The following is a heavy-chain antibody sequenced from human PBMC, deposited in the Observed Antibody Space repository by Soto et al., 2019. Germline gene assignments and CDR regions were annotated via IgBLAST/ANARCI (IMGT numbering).Heavy chain of an antibody. CDR1: GFTVSSNY. CDR2: IYSGGST. CDR3: ARDPPAPRHGMAV. J-gene: IGHJ6*02. Sequence: QSGGSLRLSCAASGFTVSSNYMSWVRQAPGKGLEWVSVIYSGGSTYYADSVRGRFTISRDNSKNTLYLQMKSLRAEDTAVYYCARDPPAPRHGMAVWGQGTTVTVSS. V-gene: IGHV3-53*01.